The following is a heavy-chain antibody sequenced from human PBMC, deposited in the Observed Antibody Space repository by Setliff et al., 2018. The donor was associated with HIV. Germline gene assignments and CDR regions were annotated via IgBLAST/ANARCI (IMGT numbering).Heavy chain of an antibody. V-gene: IGHV3-7*01. Sequence: PGGSLRLSCAASGFTFSDFWMYWVRQAPGKGLEWVANISPEGNKKYYVGSVKGRFTSSRDNAKSSLFLQMSSLRAEDTAVYYCVRDSNTISTTDAFDIWGQGTVVTVSS. J-gene: IGHJ3*02. CDR1: GFTFSDFW. CDR2: ISPEGNKK. CDR3: VRDSNTISTTDAFDI. D-gene: IGHD1-1*01.